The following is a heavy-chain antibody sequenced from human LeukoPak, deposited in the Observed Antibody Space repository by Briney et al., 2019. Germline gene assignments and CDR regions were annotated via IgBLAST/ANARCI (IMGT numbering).Heavy chain of an antibody. CDR3: ARDSSGTSLNWFGP. CDR2: IDETGST. J-gene: IGHJ5*02. V-gene: IGHV4-59*01. Sequence: SETLSLTCTVSGGSMSTYYWNWIRQSTGKRLEWIGYIDETGSTNYNPSLKSRVTISSSTSKNQFSLILRSVTAADTAVYYCARDSSGTSLNWFGPWGQGTVVIVSS. D-gene: IGHD1-26*01. CDR1: GGSMSTYY.